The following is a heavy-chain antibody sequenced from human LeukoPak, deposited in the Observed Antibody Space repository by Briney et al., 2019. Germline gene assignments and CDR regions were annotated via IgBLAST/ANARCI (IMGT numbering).Heavy chain of an antibody. V-gene: IGHV3-21*01. Sequence: PGGSLRLSCAASGFTFSSYSMNWVRQAPGKGLEWVSSISSSSSYIYYADSVKGRFTISRDNSKNTLYLQMNSLRAEDTAVYYCARDYCSGGSCLDWGQGTLVTVSS. D-gene: IGHD2-15*01. CDR3: ARDYCSGGSCLD. J-gene: IGHJ4*02. CDR1: GFTFSSYS. CDR2: ISSSSSYI.